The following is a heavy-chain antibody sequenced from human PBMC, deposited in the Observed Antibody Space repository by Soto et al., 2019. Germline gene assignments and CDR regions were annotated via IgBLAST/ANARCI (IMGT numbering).Heavy chain of an antibody. D-gene: IGHD1-1*01. J-gene: IGHJ6*03. V-gene: IGHV4-59*08. Sequence: PSETLSLTCTVSGGSISSYYWSWIRQPPGKGLEWIGYIYYSGSTNYNPSLKSRVTISVDTSKNQFSLKLSSVTAADTAVYYCARGARYKYYFMDVWGKGTTVTVSS. CDR1: GGSISSYY. CDR2: IYYSGST. CDR3: ARGARYKYYFMDV.